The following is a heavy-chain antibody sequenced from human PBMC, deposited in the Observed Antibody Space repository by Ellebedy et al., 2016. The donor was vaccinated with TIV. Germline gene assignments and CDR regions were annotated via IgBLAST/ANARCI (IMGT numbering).Heavy chain of an antibody. CDR3: SREPLGYCSGGSCSNNWFDP. CDR1: GYTFTQYA. D-gene: IGHD2-15*01. CDR2: INVAAAKT. J-gene: IGHJ5*02. V-gene: IGHV1-3*01. Sequence: AASVKVSCKASGYTFTQYAIHWLRQAPGQSLEWMGWINVAAAKTKYSQKVQGRVTLTKDTSANTAYMHLSGLTSEDSGLYYCSREPLGYCSGGSCSNNWFDPWGQGTLVTVSS.